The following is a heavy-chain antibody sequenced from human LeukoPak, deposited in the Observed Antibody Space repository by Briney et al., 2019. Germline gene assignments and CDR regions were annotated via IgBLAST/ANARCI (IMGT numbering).Heavy chain of an antibody. CDR3: ARETLTYSYDSGSRH. Sequence: GGSLRLSCAASGFTFSSYAMHWVRQAPGKGLEWVAVIWYDGSNKYYADSVKGRFTISRDNSKNTLYLQMNSLRAEDTAVYYCARETLTYSYDSGSRHWGQGTLVTVSS. V-gene: IGHV3-33*01. J-gene: IGHJ4*02. CDR2: IWYDGSNK. CDR1: GFTFSSYA. D-gene: IGHD3-10*01.